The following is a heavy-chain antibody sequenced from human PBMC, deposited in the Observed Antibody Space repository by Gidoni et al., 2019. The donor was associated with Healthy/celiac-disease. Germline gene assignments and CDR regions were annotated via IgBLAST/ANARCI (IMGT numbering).Heavy chain of an antibody. D-gene: IGHD2-2*01. J-gene: IGHJ6*02. CDR2: MNPNSGNT. CDR1: GYTFTSYD. CDR3: ARTSQVPAAEDYYGMDV. V-gene: IGHV1-8*01. Sequence: QVQLVQSGAAVKKPGASVKVSCKASGYTFTSYDINWVRQATGQGLEWMGWMNPNSGNTGYAQKFQGRVTMTRNTSISTAYMELSSLRSEDTAVYYCARTSQVPAAEDYYGMDVWGQGTTVTVSS.